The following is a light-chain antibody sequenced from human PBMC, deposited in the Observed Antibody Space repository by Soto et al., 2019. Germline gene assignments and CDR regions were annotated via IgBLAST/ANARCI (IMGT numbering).Light chain of an antibody. CDR1: SSNIGAGYE. Sequence: QSVLTQPPSVSGAPGQRVTISCTGSSSNIGAGYEVHWYQQLPGTAPKLLIYGNSNRPSVVPDRFSGSQSGTSASLAITGLQAADEADYYCQSYDSSLSGVVFGGGTKLTVL. CDR2: GNS. CDR3: QSYDSSLSGVV. V-gene: IGLV1-40*01. J-gene: IGLJ2*01.